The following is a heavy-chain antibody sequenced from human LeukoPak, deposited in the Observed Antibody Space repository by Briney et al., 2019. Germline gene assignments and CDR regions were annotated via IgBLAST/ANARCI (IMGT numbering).Heavy chain of an antibody. D-gene: IGHD3-9*01. V-gene: IGHV1-18*01. CDR2: ISAYNGNT. CDR1: GYTFTSYG. J-gene: IGHJ6*03. Sequence: ASVKVSCKASGYTFTSYGISWVRQAPGQGLEWMGWISAYNGNTNYAQKLQGRVTMTTDTSTSTAYMELRSLRSDDTAVYYCARDGGGYFDWLFGIPAYYYYYMDVWGKGTTVTVSS. CDR3: ARDGGGYFDWLFGIPAYYYYYMDV.